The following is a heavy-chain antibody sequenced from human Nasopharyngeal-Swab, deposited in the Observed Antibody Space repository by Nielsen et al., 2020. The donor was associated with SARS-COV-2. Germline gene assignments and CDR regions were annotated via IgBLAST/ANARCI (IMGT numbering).Heavy chain of an antibody. V-gene: IGHV4-31*03. Sequence: LRLSCTVSGGSISSYYWSWIRQHPGKGLEWIGYIYYSGSTYYNPSLKSRVTISVDTSKNQFSLKLSSVTAADTAVYYCARERTFTTVVTHAFDIWGQGTMVTVSS. CDR2: IYYSGST. D-gene: IGHD4-23*01. J-gene: IGHJ3*02. CDR3: ARERTFTTVVTHAFDI. CDR1: GGSISSYY.